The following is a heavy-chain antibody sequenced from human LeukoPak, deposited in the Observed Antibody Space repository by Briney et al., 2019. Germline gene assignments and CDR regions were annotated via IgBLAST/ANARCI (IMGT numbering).Heavy chain of an antibody. CDR2: ISSSSSYI. D-gene: IGHD3-3*01. J-gene: IGHJ6*04. V-gene: IGHV3-21*03. Sequence: GGSLRLSCAASGFTFSSYSMNWVRQAPGKGLEWVSSISSSSSYIYYADSVKGRFTISRDNAKNSLYLQMNSLRAEDTAVYYCTTEYDFYRFYYMDIWGKGTTVTVSS. CDR3: TTEYDFYRFYYMDI. CDR1: GFTFSSYS.